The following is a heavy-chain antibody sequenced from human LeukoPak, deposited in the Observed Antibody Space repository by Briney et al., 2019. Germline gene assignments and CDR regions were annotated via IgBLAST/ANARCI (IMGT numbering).Heavy chain of an antibody. V-gene: IGHV4-59*01. J-gene: IGHJ5*02. CDR3: AREVLGYCSGGSCYQYNWFDP. D-gene: IGHD2-15*01. Sequence: PSETLSLTCTVSGGSISSYYWSWIRQPPGKGLEWIGYIYYSGSTNYNPSLKSRVTISVDTSKNQFSLKLSSVTAADTAVYYCAREVLGYCSGGSCYQYNWFDPWGQGTLVTVSS. CDR2: IYYSGST. CDR1: GGSISSYY.